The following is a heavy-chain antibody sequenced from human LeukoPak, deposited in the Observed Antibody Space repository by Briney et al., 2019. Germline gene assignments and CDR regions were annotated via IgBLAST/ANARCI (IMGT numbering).Heavy chain of an antibody. J-gene: IGHJ6*02. CDR3: ARHNYYYYGMDV. Sequence: SETLSLTCTVSGDSISSYYWSWIRQPPGKGLEWVGYIYYSGGTDYNPSLKSRVTISVDTSKNQFSLKLSSVTAADTAVYYCARHNYYYYGMDVWGQGTTVTVSS. CDR2: IYYSGGT. V-gene: IGHV4-59*08. CDR1: GDSISSYY.